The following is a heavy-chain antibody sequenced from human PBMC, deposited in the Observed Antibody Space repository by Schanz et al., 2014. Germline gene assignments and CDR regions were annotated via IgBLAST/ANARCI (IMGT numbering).Heavy chain of an antibody. D-gene: IGHD3-10*01. CDR3: ARAQGVIRLYYGVDV. Sequence: EVQLVASGGALAQPGGSLRLSCAASGFTVSNSYIHWVRQAPGKGLEWVSTIYSSGSTYYADSVRGRFTISRDNSMNTVYLQMNSLRSDDAAVYYCARAQGVIRLYYGVDVWGQGTTVTV. CDR1: GFTVSNSY. CDR2: IYSSGST. V-gene: IGHV3-53*04. J-gene: IGHJ6*02.